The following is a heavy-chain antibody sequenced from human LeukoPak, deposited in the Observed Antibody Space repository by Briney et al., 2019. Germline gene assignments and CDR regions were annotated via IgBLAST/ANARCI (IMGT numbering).Heavy chain of an antibody. CDR2: IYYSGST. Sequence: SETLSLTCTVSGGSISSSSYYWGWIRQPPGKGLEWIGSIYYSGSTYYNPSLKSRVTISVDTSKNQSSLKLSSVTAADTAVYYCARHSVVVVPAASWFDPWGQGTLVTVSS. V-gene: IGHV4-39*01. J-gene: IGHJ5*02. D-gene: IGHD2-2*01. CDR1: GGSISSSSYY. CDR3: ARHSVVVVPAASWFDP.